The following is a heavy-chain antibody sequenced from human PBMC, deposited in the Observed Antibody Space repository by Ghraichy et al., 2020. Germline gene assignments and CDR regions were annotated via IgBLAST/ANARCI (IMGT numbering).Heavy chain of an antibody. CDR2: IYSGGST. Sequence: SETLSLTCTVSGGSISSFYWSWIRQPAGKRLEWMGRIYSGGSTKYNPSLSSRVTMSVDTSRNQFSLNLTSVTAADTAVYYCASSQTRAEYLRLEPPPFDSWGQGTLVTVSS. J-gene: IGHJ4*02. D-gene: IGHD1-1*01. V-gene: IGHV4-4*07. CDR1: GGSISSFY. CDR3: ASSQTRAEYLRLEPPPFDS.